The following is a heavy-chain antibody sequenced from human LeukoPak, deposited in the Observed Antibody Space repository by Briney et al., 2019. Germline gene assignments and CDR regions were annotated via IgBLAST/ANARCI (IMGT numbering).Heavy chain of an antibody. Sequence: GGSLRPCCPPSGFNYDDYAMHWVPQAPGKSLEWVSGKSWNSGSIGYADSVKGRFTISRDNAKNSLYPQMNSLSTEVTALYYYAKEAQYCSSTSCYYYGMDVWGQGTTVTVSS. CDR2: KSWNSGSI. V-gene: IGHV3-9*01. CDR3: AKEAQYCSSTSCYYYGMDV. D-gene: IGHD2-2*01. CDR1: GFNYDDYA. J-gene: IGHJ6*02.